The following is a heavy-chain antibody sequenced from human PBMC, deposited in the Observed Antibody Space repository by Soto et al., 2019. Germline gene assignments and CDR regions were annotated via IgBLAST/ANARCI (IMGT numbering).Heavy chain of an antibody. Sequence: PSETLSLTCTVSGGSISSYYWSWIRQPPGKGLEWIGYIYYSGSTNYNPSLKSRVTISVDTSKNQFSLKLSSVTAADTAVYYCGTYDPVGGAHYWGQGTLVTVSS. CDR3: GTYDPVGGAHY. CDR1: GGSISSYY. V-gene: IGHV4-59*01. CDR2: IYYSGST. D-gene: IGHD3-3*01. J-gene: IGHJ4*02.